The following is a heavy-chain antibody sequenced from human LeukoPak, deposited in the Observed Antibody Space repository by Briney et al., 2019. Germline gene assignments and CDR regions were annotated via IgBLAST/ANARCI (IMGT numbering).Heavy chain of an antibody. CDR3: ARGKPIAYYYDSSGQRGDY. Sequence: ASVKVSCKASGYTFTGYYMHWVRQAPGQGLERMGRINPNSGGTNYAQKFQGRVTMTRDTSISTAYMELSRLRSDDTAVYYCARGKPIAYYYDSSGQRGDYWGQGTLVTVSS. CDR1: GYTFTGYY. V-gene: IGHV1-2*06. J-gene: IGHJ4*02. D-gene: IGHD3-22*01. CDR2: INPNSGGT.